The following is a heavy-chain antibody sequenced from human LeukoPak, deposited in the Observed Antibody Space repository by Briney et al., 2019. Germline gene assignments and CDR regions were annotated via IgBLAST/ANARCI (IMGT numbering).Heavy chain of an antibody. D-gene: IGHD3-10*01. J-gene: IGHJ5*02. CDR1: GGSISSGGYY. CDR3: ARLGLLWFGEYGGNWFDP. Sequence: SQTLSLTCTVSGGSISSGGYYWSWIRQPPGKGLEWIGYIYYSGSTNYNPSLKSRVTISVDTSKNQFSLKLSSVTAADTAVYYCARLGLLWFGEYGGNWFDPWGQGTLVTVSS. V-gene: IGHV4-61*08. CDR2: IYYSGST.